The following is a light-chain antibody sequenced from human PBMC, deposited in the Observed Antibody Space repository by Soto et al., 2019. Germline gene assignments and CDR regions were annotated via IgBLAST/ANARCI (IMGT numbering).Light chain of an antibody. Sequence: DIQVTQSPSSLSASVGDRVTITCRSRQAIFTFLNWYQQKEGKAPRFLIYATSNLQSGVPSRFSGTGSGTEFTLTISSLQPEDFATYFCQQGYSLPITFGQGTRLDIK. J-gene: IGKJ5*01. CDR2: ATS. CDR1: QAIFTF. V-gene: IGKV1-39*01. CDR3: QQGYSLPIT.